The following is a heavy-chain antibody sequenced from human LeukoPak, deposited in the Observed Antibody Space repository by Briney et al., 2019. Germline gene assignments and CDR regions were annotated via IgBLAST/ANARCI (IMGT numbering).Heavy chain of an antibody. Sequence: GGSLRLSCAASGFTFISYSMNWVRQAPGKGLEWVSSISSSSDYIYYADSLKGRFTISRDNSKNTLYLQMNSLRAEDTAVYYCAKDMDVWGKGTTVTISS. CDR1: GFTFISYS. CDR3: AKDMDV. CDR2: ISSSSDYI. J-gene: IGHJ6*03. V-gene: IGHV3-21*01.